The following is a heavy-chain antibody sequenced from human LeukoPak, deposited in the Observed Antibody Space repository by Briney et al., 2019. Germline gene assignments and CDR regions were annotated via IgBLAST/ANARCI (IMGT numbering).Heavy chain of an antibody. CDR2: ISSSSSYI. J-gene: IGHJ4*02. V-gene: IGHV3-21*01. D-gene: IGHD6-19*01. CDR1: GFTFSSYG. Sequence: GGSLRLSCAASGFTFSSYGMHWVRQAPGKGLEWVSSISSSSSYIYYADSVKGRFTISRDNAKNSLYLQMNSLRAEDTAVYYCARKQWLVHSALSFDYWGQGTLVTVSS. CDR3: ARKQWLVHSALSFDY.